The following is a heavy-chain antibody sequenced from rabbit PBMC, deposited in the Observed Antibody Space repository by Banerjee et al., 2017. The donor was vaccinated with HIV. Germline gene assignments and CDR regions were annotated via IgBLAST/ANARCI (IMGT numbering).Heavy chain of an antibody. CDR1: GFSFSNGYV. J-gene: IGHJ6*01. V-gene: IGHV1S45*01. CDR2: INTISGDT. Sequence: QEQLEESGGDLVKPEGSLTLTCTASGFSFSNGYVMCWVRQAPGKGLEWIACINTISGDTVYATWAKGRFTISKASWTTVTLQMTSLTAADTATYFCAKYSNYYGMDLWGPGTLVTVS. CDR3: AKYSNYYGMDL.